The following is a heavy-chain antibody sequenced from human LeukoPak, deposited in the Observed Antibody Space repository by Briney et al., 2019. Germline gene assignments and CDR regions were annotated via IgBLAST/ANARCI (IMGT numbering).Heavy chain of an antibody. CDR3: ARDYMGQLGGWFYWFDP. D-gene: IGHD6-6*01. V-gene: IGHV4-39*07. Sequence: SETLSLTCTVSGGSISSSSYYWGWIRQPPGKGLEWIGSIYYSGSTYYNPSLKSRVTISVDTSKNQFSLKLSSVTAADTAVYYCARDYMGQLGGWFYWFDPWGQGTLVTVSS. CDR1: GGSISSSSYY. CDR2: IYYSGST. J-gene: IGHJ5*02.